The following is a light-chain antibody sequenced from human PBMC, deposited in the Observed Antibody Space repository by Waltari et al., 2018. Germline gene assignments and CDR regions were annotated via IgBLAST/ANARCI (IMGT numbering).Light chain of an antibody. J-gene: IGLJ2*01. Sequence: QSVLTQPPSASGTPGQRVTISCSGSSSNIGSNAVNWYQQLPGTTPKLLIYSNIQRPSGVPDRFSGSKSGTSASLAISGLQSENEADYYCATWDDRLNALVFGGGTKLTVL. CDR1: SSNIGSNA. V-gene: IGLV1-44*01. CDR2: SNI. CDR3: ATWDDRLNALV.